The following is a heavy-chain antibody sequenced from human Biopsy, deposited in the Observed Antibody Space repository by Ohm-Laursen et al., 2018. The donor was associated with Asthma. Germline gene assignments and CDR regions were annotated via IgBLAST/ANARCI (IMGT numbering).Heavy chain of an antibody. CDR3: PKDVFPGWEVRRGPDY. CDR2: ISFDGSNK. V-gene: IGHV3-30*18. D-gene: IGHD1-26*01. J-gene: IGHJ4*02. CDR1: GFTFSNYG. Sequence: SLRLSCAASGFTFSNYGMHWVRQAPGKGLDWVAVISFDGSNKNYTDSVKGRSTISRDNSRNTLHLQMNSLRAEDTAVYYCPKDVFPGWEVRRGPDYWGQGTLVTVSA.